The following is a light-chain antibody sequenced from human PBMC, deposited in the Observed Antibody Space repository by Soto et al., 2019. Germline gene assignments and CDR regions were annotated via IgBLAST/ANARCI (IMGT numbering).Light chain of an antibody. CDR3: QQYNSYSRT. V-gene: IGKV1-5*01. CDR1: QSISSW. J-gene: IGKJ1*01. CDR2: DAS. Sequence: DIQMTQSPSTLSASVGDRVTITCRASQSISSWLAWYQQKPGKAPKLLIYDASNLESGVPSRFSGSGSGTEFTLTISSLQPDDFATYYCQQYNSYSRTFSQGTKV.